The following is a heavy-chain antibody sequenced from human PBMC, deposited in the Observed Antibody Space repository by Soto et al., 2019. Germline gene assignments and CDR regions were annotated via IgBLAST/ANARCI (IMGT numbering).Heavy chain of an antibody. CDR2: ISWNSGSI. CDR3: AKDSTGLGAFDI. Sequence: PGGSLRLSCAASGFTFDDYAMHWVRQAPGKGLEWVSGISWNSGSIGYADSVKGRFTISRDNAKNSLYLQMNSLRAEDTALYYCAKDSTGLGAFDIWGQGTMVTVSS. CDR1: GFTFDDYA. V-gene: IGHV3-9*01. J-gene: IGHJ3*02. D-gene: IGHD1-1*01.